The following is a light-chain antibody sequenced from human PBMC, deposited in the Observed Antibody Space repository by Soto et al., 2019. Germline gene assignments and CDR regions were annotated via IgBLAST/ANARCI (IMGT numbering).Light chain of an antibody. CDR1: QSISSW. CDR2: DAS. V-gene: IGKV1-5*01. CDR3: QQYNSYSLT. Sequence: DIQMTQSPSTLSASVGDRVTITCRASQSISSWLAWYQQKPGKAPKLLIYDASSLESGVPSRFNGSGSGTEFTLTISSLQPDDFATYYCQQYNSYSLTFGQGTKV. J-gene: IGKJ1*01.